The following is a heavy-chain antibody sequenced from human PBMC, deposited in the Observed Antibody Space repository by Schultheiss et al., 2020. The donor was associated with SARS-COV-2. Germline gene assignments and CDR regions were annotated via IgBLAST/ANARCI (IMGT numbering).Heavy chain of an antibody. CDR2: IFTSGST. J-gene: IGHJ5*02. V-gene: IGHV4-59*10. Sequence: SETLSLTCAVYGGSFSDHYWGWIRQPPGKGLEWIGSIFTSGSTNYNPSLKSRVTISVDTSKNQFSLKLSSVTAADTAVYYCARGKEYSSSSGWWFDPWGQGTLVTVSS. CDR3: ARGKEYSSSSGWWFDP. D-gene: IGHD6-6*01. CDR1: GGSFSDHY.